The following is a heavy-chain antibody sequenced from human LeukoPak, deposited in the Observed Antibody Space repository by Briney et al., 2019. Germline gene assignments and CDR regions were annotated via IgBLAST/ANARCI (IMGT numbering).Heavy chain of an antibody. J-gene: IGHJ5*02. CDR3: ARGGVNYYGSGSYYNARFFNWFDP. D-gene: IGHD3-10*01. CDR2: MNPNSGNT. CDR1: GYTFTSYD. Sequence: GASVKVSCKASGYTFTSYDINWVRQATGQGLEWMGWMNPNSGNTGYAQKFQGRVTMTRNTSISTAYVELSSLRSEDTAVYYCARGGVNYYGSGSYYNARFFNWFDPWGQGTLVTVSS. V-gene: IGHV1-8*01.